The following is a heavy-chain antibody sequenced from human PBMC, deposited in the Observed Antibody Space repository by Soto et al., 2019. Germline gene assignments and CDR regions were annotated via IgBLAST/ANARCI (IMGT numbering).Heavy chain of an antibody. V-gene: IGHV4-34*01. Sequence: ETLSLTCAVYGGSFSGYYWSWIRQPPGKGLEWIGEINHSGSTNYNPSLKSRVTISVDTSKNQFSLKLSSVTAADTAVYYCARGFPRWFDPWGQGTLVTVSS. CDR3: ARGFPRWFDP. J-gene: IGHJ5*02. CDR1: GGSFSGYY. CDR2: INHSGST.